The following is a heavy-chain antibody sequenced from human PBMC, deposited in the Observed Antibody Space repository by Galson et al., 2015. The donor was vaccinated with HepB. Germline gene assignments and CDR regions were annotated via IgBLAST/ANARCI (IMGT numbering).Heavy chain of an antibody. CDR1: GDSVSSNSAA. Sequence: CAISGDSVSSNSAAWNWIRQSPSRGLEWLGRTYYRSKWYNDYAVSVKSRITINPDTSKNQFSLQLNSVTPEDTAVYYCARENSAARPGNWFDPWGQGTLVTVSS. CDR2: TYYRSKWYN. CDR3: ARENSAARPGNWFDP. D-gene: IGHD6-6*01. V-gene: IGHV6-1*01. J-gene: IGHJ5*02.